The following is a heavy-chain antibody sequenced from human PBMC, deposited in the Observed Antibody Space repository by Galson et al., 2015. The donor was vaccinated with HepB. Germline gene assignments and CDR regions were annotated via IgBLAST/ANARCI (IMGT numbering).Heavy chain of an antibody. V-gene: IGHV3-20*04. CDR2: INWNGGSK. D-gene: IGHD6-19*01. Sequence: SLRLSCAASGFTFDDYGMSWVRQAPGKGLEWVSGINWNGGSKGYADSVKGRFTISRDNAKNSLYLQMNSLRAEDTAVYYCASESVSIAVADWEFGAADAFEIWGQGTMVTVSS. J-gene: IGHJ3*02. CDR1: GFTFDDYG. CDR3: ASESVSIAVADWEFGAADAFEI.